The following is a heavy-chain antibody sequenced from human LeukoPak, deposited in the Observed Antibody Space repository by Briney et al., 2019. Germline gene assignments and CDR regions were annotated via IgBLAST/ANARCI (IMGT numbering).Heavy chain of an antibody. CDR2: ISWNSGSR. Sequence: PGRSLRLSCAASGFTFDDYGMHWVRQTPGKGLEWVSGISWNSGSRGYADSVKGRFTISRDNAKNSLYLQMNSLRAEDTALYYCAKDISSSSVGITGWGQGTLVTVSS. V-gene: IGHV3-9*01. D-gene: IGHD6-6*01. CDR1: GFTFDDYG. J-gene: IGHJ4*02. CDR3: AKDISSSSVGITG.